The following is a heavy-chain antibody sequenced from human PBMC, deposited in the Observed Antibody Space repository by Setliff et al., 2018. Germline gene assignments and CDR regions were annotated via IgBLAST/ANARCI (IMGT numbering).Heavy chain of an antibody. CDR2: ISPHSGRA. Sequence: ASVKVSCKASGYTFSDYGVSWVRQAPGQGLEWMGWISPHSGRAFYAPQFQDRVIMTTDTSTNTAYMDLRSLRSDDTAVYYCERLVRYCTATSCQRTSGDDLWGQGTLVTVSS. D-gene: IGHD2-2*01. J-gene: IGHJ4*02. V-gene: IGHV1-18*01. CDR3: ERLVRYCTATSCQRTSGDDL. CDR1: GYTFSDYG.